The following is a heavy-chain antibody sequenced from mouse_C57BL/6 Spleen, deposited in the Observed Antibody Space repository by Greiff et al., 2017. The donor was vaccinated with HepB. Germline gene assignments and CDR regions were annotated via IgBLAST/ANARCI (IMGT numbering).Heavy chain of an antibody. CDR1: GYTFTSYW. V-gene: IGHV1-64*01. J-gene: IGHJ1*03. D-gene: IGHD2-1*01. CDR3: ARSRGNYWYFDV. CDR2: IHPNSGST. Sequence: QVQLQQPGAELVKPGASVKLSCKASGYTFTSYWMHWVKQRPGQGLEWIGMIHPNSGSTNYNEKFKSKATLTVDQSSSTAYMQLSSLTSEDSAVYYCARSRGNYWYFDVWGTGTTVTVSS.